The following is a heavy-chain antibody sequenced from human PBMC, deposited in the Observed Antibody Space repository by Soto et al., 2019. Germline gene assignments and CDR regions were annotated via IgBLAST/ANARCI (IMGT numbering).Heavy chain of an antibody. V-gene: IGHV4-59*08. J-gene: IGHJ4*02. CDR1: GGSISSYY. CDR3: ARHTLAAAYDY. Sequence: SETLSLTCTVSGGSISSYYWSWIRQPPGKGLEWIGYIYYSGSTNYNPSLKSRVTISVDTSKNQFSLKLSSVTAADTAVYYCARHTLAAAYDYWGQGTLVTVSS. D-gene: IGHD6-13*01. CDR2: IYYSGST.